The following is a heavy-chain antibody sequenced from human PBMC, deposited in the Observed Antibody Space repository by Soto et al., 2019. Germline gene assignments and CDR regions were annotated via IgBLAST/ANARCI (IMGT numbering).Heavy chain of an antibody. CDR2: ISSSGSTI. CDR1: GFTFSDDY. D-gene: IGHD6-19*01. Sequence: GGSLRLSCAASGFTFSDDYMSWIRQAPGKGLEWVSYISSSGSTIYYEDSVKGRFTISRDNAKNSLYLQMNSLRAEDTAVYYCASHSSGWSTGAFDIWGQGTMVTVSS. V-gene: IGHV3-11*01. CDR3: ASHSSGWSTGAFDI. J-gene: IGHJ3*02.